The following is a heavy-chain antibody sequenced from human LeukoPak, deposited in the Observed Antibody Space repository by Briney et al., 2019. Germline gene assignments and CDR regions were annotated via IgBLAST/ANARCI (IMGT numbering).Heavy chain of an antibody. V-gene: IGHV3-23*01. CDR3: ATRSYGSGSWDY. CDR2: ISGSGGST. Sequence: GGSLRLSCAASGFTFSSYAMSWVRQAPGKGLEWVSAISGSGGSTYYADSVKGRFTISRDNSKNTLYLQMNSLRAEDTAVYYCATRSYGSGSWDYWGQGTLVTVSS. J-gene: IGHJ4*02. CDR1: GFTFSSYA. D-gene: IGHD3-10*01.